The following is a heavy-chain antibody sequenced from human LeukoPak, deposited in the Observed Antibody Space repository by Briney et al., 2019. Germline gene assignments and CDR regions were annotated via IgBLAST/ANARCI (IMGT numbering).Heavy chain of an antibody. CDR2: INSDGSEG. D-gene: IGHD6-6*01. J-gene: IGHJ3*01. Sequence: PGGSLRLSCAVSGFTFSGFWKSWSRQAPGKGLEWVASINSDGSEGYYADVVKGRFTISRDNAKNSLYLQINSLRAEGTAVYYCARSSYSSSSSVWGQGTMVTVSS. CDR3: ARSSYSSSSSV. CDR1: GFTFSGFW. V-gene: IGHV3-7*03.